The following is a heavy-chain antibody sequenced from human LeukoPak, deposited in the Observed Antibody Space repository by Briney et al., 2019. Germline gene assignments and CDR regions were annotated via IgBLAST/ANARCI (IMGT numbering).Heavy chain of an antibody. Sequence: SETLSLTCTVSGGSISSGDYYWSWIRQPPGKGLEWIGYIYYSGSTYYNPSLNSRVTIAVDTSKNQFSLKLSSVTAADTAVYYCARGIAVAGTLDYWGQGTLVTVSS. CDR2: IYYSGST. CDR3: ARGIAVAGTLDY. D-gene: IGHD6-19*01. J-gene: IGHJ4*02. CDR1: GGSISSGDYY. V-gene: IGHV4-30-4*08.